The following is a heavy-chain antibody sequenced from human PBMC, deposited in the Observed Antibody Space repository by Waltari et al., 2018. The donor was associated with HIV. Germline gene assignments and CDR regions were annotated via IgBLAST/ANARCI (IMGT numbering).Heavy chain of an antibody. Sequence: QVQLVQSGAEVKKPGSSVKVSCKASGGTFSSYTISWVRQAPGQGLEWMGRIIPILGIANYAQKFQGRVTITADKSTSTAYMELSSLRSEDTAVYYCARAGDSSGYHTWGTRFQHWGQGTLVTVSS. CDR1: GGTFSSYT. J-gene: IGHJ1*01. D-gene: IGHD3-22*01. V-gene: IGHV1-69*02. CDR3: ARAGDSSGYHTWGTRFQH. CDR2: IIPILGIA.